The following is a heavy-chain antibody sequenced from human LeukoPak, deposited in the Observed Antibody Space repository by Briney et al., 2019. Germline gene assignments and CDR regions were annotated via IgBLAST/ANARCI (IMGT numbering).Heavy chain of an antibody. V-gene: IGHV4-39*01. J-gene: IGHJ4*02. Sequence: SETLSLTCTVSGGSISSSSYYWGWIRQPPGKGLKWIGSIYYSGSTYYNPSLKSRVTISVDTSKNQFSLKLSSVTAADTAVYYCASRSAYFDWLSIDYWGQGTLVTVSS. D-gene: IGHD3-9*01. CDR2: IYYSGST. CDR3: ASRSAYFDWLSIDY. CDR1: GGSISSSSYY.